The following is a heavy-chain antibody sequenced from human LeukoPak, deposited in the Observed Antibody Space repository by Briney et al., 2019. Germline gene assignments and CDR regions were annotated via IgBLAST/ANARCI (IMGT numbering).Heavy chain of an antibody. CDR3: ARDTMVRGVILTHGFDP. J-gene: IGHJ5*02. Sequence: ASVKVSCKASGYTFTSYGISWVRQAPGQGLAWMGWISAYNGNTNYAQKLQSRVTMTTDTSTSTAYMELRSLRSDDTAVYYCARDTMVRGVILTHGFDPWGQGTLVTVSS. CDR1: GYTFTSYG. CDR2: ISAYNGNT. D-gene: IGHD3-10*01. V-gene: IGHV1-18*01.